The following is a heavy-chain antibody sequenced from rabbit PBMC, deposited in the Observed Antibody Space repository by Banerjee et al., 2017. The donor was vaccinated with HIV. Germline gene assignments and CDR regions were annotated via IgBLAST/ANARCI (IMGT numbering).Heavy chain of an antibody. Sequence: QSLEESGGDLVKPGASLTLTCTASGFSFSSSYWMCWVRQAPGKGLEWIGCIVGGSSGNIHYASWARGRFTISKSSSTTVTLQMTSLTAADTATYFCARSYTSSSSYLVTRLDLWGPGTLVT. CDR1: GFSFSSSYW. CDR3: ARSYTSSSSYLVTRLDL. V-gene: IGHV1S40*01. J-gene: IGHJ6*01. CDR2: IVGGSSGNI. D-gene: IGHD1-1*01.